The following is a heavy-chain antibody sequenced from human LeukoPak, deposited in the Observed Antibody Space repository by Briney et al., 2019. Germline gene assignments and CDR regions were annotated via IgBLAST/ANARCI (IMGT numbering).Heavy chain of an antibody. D-gene: IGHD5-12*01. V-gene: IGHV1-18*01. CDR3: AGHADIVATIDY. J-gene: IGHJ4*02. CDR2: ISAYNGNT. Sequence: ASVKVSCKASGYTFTSYDINWVRQAPGQGLEWMGWISAYNGNTNYAQKLQGRVTMTTDTSTSTAYMELRSLRSDDTAVYYCAGHADIVATIDYWGQGTLVTVSS. CDR1: GYTFTSYD.